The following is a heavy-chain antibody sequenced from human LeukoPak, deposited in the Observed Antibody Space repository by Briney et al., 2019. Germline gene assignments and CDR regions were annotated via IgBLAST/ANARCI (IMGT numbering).Heavy chain of an antibody. CDR1: GYTFTSYG. CDR3: ATGGTRHWFDP. CDR2: ISAYNGDT. D-gene: IGHD3-16*01. Sequence: ASVKVSCKASGYTFTSYGIGWVRQAPGQGFEWMGWISAYNGDTNYAQKLQGRVTMTRNTSISTAYMELSSLRSEDTAVYYCATGGTRHWFDPWGQGTLVTVSS. V-gene: IGHV1-18*01. J-gene: IGHJ5*02.